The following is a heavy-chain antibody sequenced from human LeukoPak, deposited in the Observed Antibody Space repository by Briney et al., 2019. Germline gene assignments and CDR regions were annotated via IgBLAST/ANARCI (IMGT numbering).Heavy chain of an antibody. J-gene: IGHJ3*02. D-gene: IGHD4-17*01. CDR1: GFTISSYS. V-gene: IGHV3-21*01. Sequence: GGSLRLSCAASGFTISSYSMNWVRQAPGKGLEWVSSISSSSSYIYYADSVKGRFTISRDNAKNSLYLQMNSLRAEDTAVYYCARDRSYGDYVGAFDIWGQGTMVTVSS. CDR2: ISSSSSYI. CDR3: ARDRSYGDYVGAFDI.